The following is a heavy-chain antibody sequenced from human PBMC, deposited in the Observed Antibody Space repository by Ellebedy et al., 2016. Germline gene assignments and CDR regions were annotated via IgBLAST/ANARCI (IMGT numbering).Heavy chain of an antibody. J-gene: IGHJ4*02. CDR2: ISSSSSYT. V-gene: IGHV3-11*06. Sequence: GESLKISXAVSGFTFSDYYMSWIRQAPGKGLEWVSYISSSSSYTNYADSVKGRFTISRDNAKNSLYLQMNSLRAEDTAVYYCARDGDYNPTDYWGQGTLVTVSS. CDR3: ARDGDYNPTDY. CDR1: GFTFSDYY. D-gene: IGHD4-17*01.